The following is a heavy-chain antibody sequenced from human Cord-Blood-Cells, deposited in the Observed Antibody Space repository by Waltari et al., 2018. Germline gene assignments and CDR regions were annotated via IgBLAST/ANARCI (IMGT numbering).Heavy chain of an antibody. J-gene: IGHJ4*02. D-gene: IGHD5-18*01. CDR1: GGSFSGYS. V-gene: IGHV4-34*01. CDR3: ARVGGYSYGYLYFDY. CDR2: INHSGST. Sequence: QVQLQQWGAGLLKPSETLSLTCAAYGGSFSGYSWSWLGQPPGKGLEWIGEINHSGSTNYHPSLKSRVTISVDTSKNQFSLKLSSVTAADTAVYYCARVGGYSYGYLYFDYWGQGTLVTVSS.